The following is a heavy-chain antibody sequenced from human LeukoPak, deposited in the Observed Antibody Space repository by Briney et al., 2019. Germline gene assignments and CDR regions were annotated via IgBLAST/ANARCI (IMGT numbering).Heavy chain of an antibody. V-gene: IGHV3-23*01. CDR2: IRGSGGST. J-gene: IGHJ4*02. D-gene: IGHD4-17*01. Sequence: GGSLRLSCAASGFTFSSYAMSWVRQAPGKGLEWGSAIRGSGGSTYYADAVKGRFTISRDNSKNTLYLQMNSLRAEDTAVYYCAKVDYPDYGDYKYYFDYWGQGTLVTVSS. CDR1: GFTFSSYA. CDR3: AKVDYPDYGDYKYYFDY.